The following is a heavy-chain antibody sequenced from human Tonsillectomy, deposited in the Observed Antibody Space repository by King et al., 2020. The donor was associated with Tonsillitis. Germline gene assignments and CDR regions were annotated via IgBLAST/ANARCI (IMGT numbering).Heavy chain of an antibody. D-gene: IGHD2-2*01. V-gene: IGHV3-23*03. J-gene: IGHJ5*02. CDR3: SKXXQLXXXNWXAP. CDR2: IYSGGSST. CDR1: GFTFSIHA. Sequence: VQMVEXXGGLVQPGGSLRLSCAVSGFTFSIHAMSWVRQAPGKGLEWVSVIYSGGSSTYYADSVKGRFTISRDNSKNTLYLQMNSLRVEDTALYYFSKXXQLXXXNWXAPWGXXTLXAVS.